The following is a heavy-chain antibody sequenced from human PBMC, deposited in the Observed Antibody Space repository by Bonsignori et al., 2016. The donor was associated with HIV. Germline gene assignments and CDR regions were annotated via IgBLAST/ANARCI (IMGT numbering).Heavy chain of an antibody. Sequence: WIRQPPGKGLEWIGRIYTSGSTNYNPSLKSRVTMSVDTSKNQFSLKLSSVTAADTAVYYCARVYEYYYYYMDVWGKGTTVTVSS. CDR2: IYTSGST. D-gene: IGHD5/OR15-5a*01. J-gene: IGHJ6*03. V-gene: IGHV4-4*07. CDR3: ARVYEYYYYYMDV.